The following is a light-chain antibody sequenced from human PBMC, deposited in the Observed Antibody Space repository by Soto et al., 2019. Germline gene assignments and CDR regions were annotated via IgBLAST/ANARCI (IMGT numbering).Light chain of an antibody. CDR2: EVS. CDR1: SSDVGGYNY. J-gene: IGLJ1*01. Sequence: QSALTQPASVSGSPGQSITISCTGSSSDVGGYNYVSWYQQHPGKAPKLMIYEVSNRPSGFSDRFSGSKSGNTASLTISGLQDEDEADYYCSSYTTTSTYVFGTGTKLTVL. CDR3: SSYTTTSTYV. V-gene: IGLV2-14*01.